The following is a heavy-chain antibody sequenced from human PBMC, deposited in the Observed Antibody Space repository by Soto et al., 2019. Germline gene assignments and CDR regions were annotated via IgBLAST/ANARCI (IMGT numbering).Heavy chain of an antibody. J-gene: IGHJ4*02. Sequence: VSLTGAFSVASISVGGSSWSWVRQPRGKGLEWVGYIYHSGSTYYNPSLQSRVTISVDRSKNPLSLQLSSVTAAATAVYYCARVHPGYGGNSFDYWGQGTLVTVSS. D-gene: IGHD4-17*01. CDR3: ARVHPGYGGNSFDY. V-gene: IGHV4-30-2*01. CDR2: IYHSGST. CDR1: VASISVGGSS.